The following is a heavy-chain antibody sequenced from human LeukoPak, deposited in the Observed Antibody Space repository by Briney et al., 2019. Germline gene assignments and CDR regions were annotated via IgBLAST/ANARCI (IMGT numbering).Heavy chain of an antibody. D-gene: IGHD5-24*01. CDR3: AKEGPEVATRGGNYFDY. CDR2: IWYGGSNK. V-gene: IGHV3-30*02. Sequence: GGSLRLSCAASGFTFSSYGMHWVRQAPGKGLEWVAVIWYGGSNKYYADSVKGRFTISRDNSKNTLYLQMNSLRAEDTAVYYCAKEGPEVATRGGNYFDYWGQGTLVTVSS. J-gene: IGHJ4*02. CDR1: GFTFSSYG.